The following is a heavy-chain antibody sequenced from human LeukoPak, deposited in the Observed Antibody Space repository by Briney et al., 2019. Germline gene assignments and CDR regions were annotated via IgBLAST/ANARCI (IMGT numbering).Heavy chain of an antibody. CDR1: GGSFSGYY. V-gene: IGHV4-34*01. J-gene: IGHJ5*02. D-gene: IGHD3-10*01. CDR2: INHSGST. CDR3: ARIHKYYYGSGEPVP. Sequence: SETLSLTCAVYGGSFSGYYWSWIRQPPGKGLEWIGEINHSGSTNYNPSLKSRVTISVDTSKNQFSLKLNSVTAADTAVYYCARIHKYYYGSGEPVPWGQGTLVTVSS.